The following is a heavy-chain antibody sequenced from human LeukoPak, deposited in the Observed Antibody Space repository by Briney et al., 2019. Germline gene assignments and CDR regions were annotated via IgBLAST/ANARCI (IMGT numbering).Heavy chain of an antibody. CDR2: IYYSGST. Sequence: PSQTLSLTCTVSGGSISSGGYYWSWIRQHPGKGLEWIGYIYYSGSTYYNPSLKSRVTISVDTSKNQFSLKLSSVTAADTAVYYCARDRPYCSGGGCYYYYYGMDVWGKGTTVTVSS. CDR3: ARDRPYCSGGGCYYYYYGMDV. D-gene: IGHD2-15*01. V-gene: IGHV4-31*03. CDR1: GGSISSGGYY. J-gene: IGHJ6*04.